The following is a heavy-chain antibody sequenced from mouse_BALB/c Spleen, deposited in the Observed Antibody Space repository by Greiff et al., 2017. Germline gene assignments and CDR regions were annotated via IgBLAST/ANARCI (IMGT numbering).Heavy chain of an antibody. D-gene: IGHD1-1*01. CDR2: ISSGSSTI. J-gene: IGHJ4*01. Sequence: EVKLMESGGGLVQPGGSRKLSCAASGFTFSSFGMHWVRQAPEKGLEWVAYISSGSSTIYYADTVKGRFTISRDNPKNTLFLQMTSLRSEDTAMYYCARWGYYGSSGYYYAMDYWGQGTSVTVSS. CDR3: ARWGYYGSSGYYYAMDY. V-gene: IGHV5-17*02. CDR1: GFTFSSFG.